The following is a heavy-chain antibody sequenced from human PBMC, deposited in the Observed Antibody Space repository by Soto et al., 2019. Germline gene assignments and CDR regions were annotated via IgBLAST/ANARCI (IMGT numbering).Heavy chain of an antibody. CDR3: ARDKGRSPLDY. Sequence: PRGSLRLSCAASGFTFSSYSMNWVRQAPGKGLEWVSYISSSSSTIYYADSVKGRFTISRDNAKNSLYLQMNSLRAEDTAVYYCARDKGRSPLDYWGQGTLVTVSS. D-gene: IGHD2-15*01. CDR2: ISSSSSTI. CDR1: GFTFSSYS. J-gene: IGHJ4*02. V-gene: IGHV3-48*01.